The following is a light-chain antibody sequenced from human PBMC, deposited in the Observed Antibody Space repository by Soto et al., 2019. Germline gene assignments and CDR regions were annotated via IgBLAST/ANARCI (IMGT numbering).Light chain of an antibody. CDR3: TSYSRYRVLV. J-gene: IGLJ3*02. V-gene: IGLV2-14*01. CDR2: EVS. Sequence: QSALTQPASVSGCLGQSIRISWTGGSGDIGGYKYVSWYQQHPGKAPKLIIFEVSNRPSGVSDRFSGSNSGNTASLTISGLQAEDEADYYCTSYSRYRVLVFGGGTKVTVL. CDR1: SGDIGGYKY.